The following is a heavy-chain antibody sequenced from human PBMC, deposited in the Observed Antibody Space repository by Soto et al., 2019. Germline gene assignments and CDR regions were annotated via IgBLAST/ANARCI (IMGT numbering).Heavy chain of an antibody. CDR3: AKGEYNWTDADFDY. V-gene: IGHV3-23*01. D-gene: IGHD1-20*01. CDR2: ISGTSGLT. Sequence: ESGGGLVQPGGSLRLSCAASGFTFSNYVMHWVRQAPGKGLVWVSAISGTSGLTDYADSVKGRFTISRDNSKNTLYLQMNSLRAEDTAVYYGAKGEYNWTDADFDYWGQGTLVTVSS. J-gene: IGHJ4*02. CDR1: GFTFSNYV.